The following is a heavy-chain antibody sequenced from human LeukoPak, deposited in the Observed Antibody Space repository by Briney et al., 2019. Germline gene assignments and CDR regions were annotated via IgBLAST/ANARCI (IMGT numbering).Heavy chain of an antibody. D-gene: IGHD3-10*01. CDR2: IYTSGST. CDR1: GGSISSYY. V-gene: IGHV4-4*07. Sequence: PSETLSLTCTVSGGSISSYYWSWIRQPAGKGLEWIGRIYTSGSTNYNPSLKSRVTMSVDSSKNQFSLKLSSVTAADTAVYYCAGNHDYYGSGSSLDYWGQGTLVTVSS. CDR3: AGNHDYYGSGSSLDY. J-gene: IGHJ4*02.